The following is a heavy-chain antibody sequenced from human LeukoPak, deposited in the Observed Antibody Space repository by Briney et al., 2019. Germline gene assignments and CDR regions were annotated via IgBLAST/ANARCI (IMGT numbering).Heavy chain of an antibody. CDR1: GYTFTGYY. CDR2: INPNSGGT. D-gene: IGHD3-3*01. J-gene: IGHJ4*02. CDR3: ARINDFWSGYPPYYFDY. V-gene: IGHV1-2*04. Sequence: ASVKVSCKASGYTFTGYYMHWVRQAPGQGLEWMGWINPNSGGTNYAQKFQGWVTMTTDTSTSTAYMELRSLRSVDTAVYYCARINDFWSGYPPYYFDYWGQGTLVTVSS.